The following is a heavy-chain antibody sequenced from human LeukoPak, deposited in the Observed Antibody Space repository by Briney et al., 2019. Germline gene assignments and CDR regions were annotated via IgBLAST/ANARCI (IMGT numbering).Heavy chain of an antibody. CDR3: AADKGPYSGSWYPNWFDP. D-gene: IGHD6-13*01. J-gene: IGHJ5*02. CDR1: GDSISSSSYY. V-gene: IGHV4-39*07. Sequence: SETLSLTCTVSGDSISSSSYYWGWIRQPPGKGLEWIGSIYYSGSTYYNPSLKSRVTISVDTSKNQFSLKLSSVTAADTAKYYCAADKGPYSGSWYPNWFDPWGQGTLVTVSS. CDR2: IYYSGST.